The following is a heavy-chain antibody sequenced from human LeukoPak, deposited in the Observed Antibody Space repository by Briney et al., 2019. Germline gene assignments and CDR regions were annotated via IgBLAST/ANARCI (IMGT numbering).Heavy chain of an antibody. CDR1: GYTFTNYY. J-gene: IGHJ6*02. Sequence: ASVKVSCKASGYTFTNYYLHWVRQAPGHGLEWMAVINPSDGGTYYEQKLQGRVTVTRDTSTSTVYMELSSLRSEDTAVYYCARDTRTMTAVTRGQHYYYGLDVWGQGTTVTVSS. D-gene: IGHD4-17*01. V-gene: IGHV1-46*01. CDR2: INPSDGGT. CDR3: ARDTRTMTAVTRGQHYYYGLDV.